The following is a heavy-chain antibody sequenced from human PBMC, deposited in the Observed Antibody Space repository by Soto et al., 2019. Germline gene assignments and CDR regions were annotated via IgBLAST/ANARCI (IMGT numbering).Heavy chain of an antibody. D-gene: IGHD3-22*01. V-gene: IGHV1-69*01. CDR3: ARSGGYYNYGDDAFDI. Sequence: QVQLVQSGAEVKKPGSSVKVSCKASGGTFSSYAISWVRQAPGQGLEWMGGSIPIFGTANYAQKFQGRVTITADESTSTAYMELSSLRSEDTAVYYCARSGGYYNYGDDAFDIWGQGTMVTVSS. CDR2: SIPIFGTA. CDR1: GGTFSSYA. J-gene: IGHJ3*02.